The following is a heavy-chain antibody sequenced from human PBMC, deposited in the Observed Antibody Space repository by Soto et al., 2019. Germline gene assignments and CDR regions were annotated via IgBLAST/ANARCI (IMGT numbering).Heavy chain of an antibody. Sequence: GGSLRLSCAASGFTFSSYGMHWVRQAPGKGLEWVAVISYDGSNKYYADSVKGRFTISRDNSKNTLYLQMNSLRAEDTAVYYCEKEVDTAMVIDYWGQGTLVTVSS. J-gene: IGHJ4*02. CDR3: EKEVDTAMVIDY. D-gene: IGHD5-18*01. V-gene: IGHV3-30*18. CDR2: ISYDGSNK. CDR1: GFTFSSYG.